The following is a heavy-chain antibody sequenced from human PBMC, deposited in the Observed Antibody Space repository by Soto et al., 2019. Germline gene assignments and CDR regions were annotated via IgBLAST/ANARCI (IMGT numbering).Heavy chain of an antibody. V-gene: IGHV4-34*01. J-gene: IGHJ5*02. CDR3: ARGGGLRNYDGTGFYTNWLDP. CDR2: INHSGST. D-gene: IGHD3-22*01. CDR1: GGSFSGYY. Sequence: SETLSLTCAVYGGSFSGYYWSWIRQPPGKGLEWIGEINHSGSTNYNPSLKSRATLSIDTSKNEFSLKVNSVTAADTAVYYCARGGGLRNYDGTGFYTNWLDPWGQGTLVTVSS.